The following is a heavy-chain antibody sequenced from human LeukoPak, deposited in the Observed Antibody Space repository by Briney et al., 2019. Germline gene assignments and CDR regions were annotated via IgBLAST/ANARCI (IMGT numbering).Heavy chain of an antibody. CDR3: ARLIAVAGTFYYFDY. Sequence: SETLSLTCTVSGGSISRYFWSWIRLPPTKGLEWIGYISSSGSTSYNPSLTSRVTMSIDTSKKHFSLKLSSVTAADTAMYYCARLIAVAGTFYYFDYWGQGTLVTVSS. CDR1: GGSISRYF. D-gene: IGHD6-19*01. J-gene: IGHJ4*02. CDR2: ISSSGST. V-gene: IGHV4-59*08.